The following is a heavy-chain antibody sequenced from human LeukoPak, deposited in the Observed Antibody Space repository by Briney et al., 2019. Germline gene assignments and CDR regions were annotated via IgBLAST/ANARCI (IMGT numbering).Heavy chain of an antibody. J-gene: IGHJ4*02. CDR1: GCTFSSYE. D-gene: IGHD3-22*01. Sequence: GGSLRLSCAASGCTFSSYEMNWVRQAPGKGLEWVSYISSSGSTIYYADSVKGRFTISRDNAKNSLYLQMNSLRAEDTAVYYCATGGLYYYDSSGPFDYWGQGTLVTVSS. V-gene: IGHV3-48*03. CDR2: ISSSGSTI. CDR3: ATGGLYYYDSSGPFDY.